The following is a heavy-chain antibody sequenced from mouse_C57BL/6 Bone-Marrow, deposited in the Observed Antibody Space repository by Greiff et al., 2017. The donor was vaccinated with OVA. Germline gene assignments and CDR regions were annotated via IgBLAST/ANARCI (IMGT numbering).Heavy chain of an antibody. D-gene: IGHD2-5*01. J-gene: IGHJ2*01. CDR2: IHPNSGST. CDR3: ARPVSYYSNYYYFDY. Sequence: QVQLQQPGAELVKPGASVKLSCKASGYTFTSYWMHWVKQRPGQGLEWIGMIHPNSGSTNYNEKFKSKATLTVDKSSSTAYMQLSSLTSEDSAVYYCARPVSYYSNYYYFDYWGQGTTLTVSS. CDR1: GYTFTSYW. V-gene: IGHV1-64*01.